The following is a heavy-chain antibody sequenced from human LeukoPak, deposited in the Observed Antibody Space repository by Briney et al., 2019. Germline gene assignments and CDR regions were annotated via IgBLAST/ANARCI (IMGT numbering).Heavy chain of an antibody. CDR1: GFTFNSYW. CDR2: IKQDGSEK. J-gene: IGHJ6*03. V-gene: IGHV3-7*01. CDR3: ARGDYCMDV. Sequence: GGSLRLSCAASGFTFNSYWMSWVRQAPGKGLEWVANIKQDGSEKYYVDSVKGRFTISRDNAKNSLYLQMNSLRAEDTAVYYCARGDYCMDVWGKGTTVTISS.